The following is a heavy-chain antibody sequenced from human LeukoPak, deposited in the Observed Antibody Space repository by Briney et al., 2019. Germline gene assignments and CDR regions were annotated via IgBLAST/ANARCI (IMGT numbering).Heavy chain of an antibody. D-gene: IGHD3-10*01. Sequence: GGSLRLSCAASGFTLSDYWMHWVRQVPGKGLMWISRFTNDGSGAGYADSVMCRFIISRDDTKNTLYLQMNSLRAEDTAVYYCASSGYGHFHYDYWGQGAVVTVSS. CDR1: GFTLSDYW. V-gene: IGHV3-74*01. CDR2: FTNDGSGA. J-gene: IGHJ4*02. CDR3: ASSGYGHFHYDY.